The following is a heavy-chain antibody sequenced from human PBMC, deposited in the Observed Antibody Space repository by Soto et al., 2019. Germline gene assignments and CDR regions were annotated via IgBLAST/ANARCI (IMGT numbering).Heavy chain of an antibody. CDR1: GFTFTTYA. CDR3: AKDNFSYYSGSGRNYHYGMDV. Sequence: EVQLLESGGGLVQPGGSLRLSCAASGFTFTTYAMRWVRQAPGKGLEWVSGMTGSGSSTYYADSVKGRFTISSDISKSTLYLQMNSLRAEDTAVYYCAKDNFSYYSGSGRNYHYGMDVWGQGTTVTVSS. CDR2: MTGSGSST. D-gene: IGHD3-10*01. V-gene: IGHV3-23*01. J-gene: IGHJ6*02.